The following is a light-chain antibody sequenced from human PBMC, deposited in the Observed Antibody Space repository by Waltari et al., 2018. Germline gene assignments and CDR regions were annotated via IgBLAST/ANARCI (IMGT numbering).Light chain of an antibody. J-gene: IGLJ2*01. CDR1: SSNIGNNY. V-gene: IGLV1-51*01. CDR3: GTWDSSLSAVV. Sequence: QSVLTPPPSVSAAPGQKVPIPCSGSSSNIGNNYVSWYQQLPGTAPKLLIYDNHKRPSGIPDRFSGSKSGTSATLGITGLQTGDEADYYCGTWDSSLSAVVFGGGTKLTVL. CDR2: DNH.